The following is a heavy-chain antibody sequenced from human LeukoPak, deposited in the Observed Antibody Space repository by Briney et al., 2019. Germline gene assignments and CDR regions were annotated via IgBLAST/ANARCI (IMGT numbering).Heavy chain of an antibody. CDR2: IIPVFGTA. J-gene: IGHJ3*02. CDR3: ARSGGAAFDI. V-gene: IGHV1-69*05. Sequence: GASVKVSCKASGGTFSSPAISWVRQAPGQGLEWMGRIIPVFGTAKSAQKFQGRVTITTDESTSTAYMELSSLTSEDTAVYYCARSGGAAFDIWGQGTMVIVSS. CDR1: GGTFSSPA. D-gene: IGHD5-12*01.